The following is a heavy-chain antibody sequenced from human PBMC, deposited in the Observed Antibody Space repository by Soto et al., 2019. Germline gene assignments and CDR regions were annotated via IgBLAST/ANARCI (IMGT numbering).Heavy chain of an antibody. J-gene: IGHJ4*02. Sequence: EVQLVESGGGLVQPGGSLRLSCAASGFTFSSYSMNWVRQAPGKGLELASYISSSGSTIYYADSVRGRFTSSRDNAKNSLYLQMNSLRDEDTAVYYCARAGYRSVDYWGQGTLVTVSS. D-gene: IGHD3-3*01. CDR2: ISSSGSTI. CDR1: GFTFSSYS. CDR3: ARAGYRSVDY. V-gene: IGHV3-48*02.